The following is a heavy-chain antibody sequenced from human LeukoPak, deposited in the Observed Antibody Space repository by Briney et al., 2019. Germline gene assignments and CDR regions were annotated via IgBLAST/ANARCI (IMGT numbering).Heavy chain of an antibody. CDR2: IYYRGST. CDR1: GGSFSNYY. D-gene: IGHD7-27*01. CDR3: ASLTLSGARGGPEFDY. J-gene: IGHJ4*02. V-gene: IGHV4-59*08. Sequence: PSETLSLTCTVSGGSFSNYYWSWIRQPPGKGLEYIGYIYYRGSTNYNPSLQSRVTISVDTSKNQFSLRLSAVTAADTAVYYCASLTLSGARGGPEFDYWGQGTLVTVSS.